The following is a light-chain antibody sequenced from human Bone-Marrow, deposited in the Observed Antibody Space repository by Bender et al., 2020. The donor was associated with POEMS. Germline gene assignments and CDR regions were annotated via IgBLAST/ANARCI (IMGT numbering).Light chain of an antibody. Sequence: FMLTQPHSVSESPGKTVSITCTRSSGSIASNYVQWYQQRPGKAPKFLIYDVSDRPSGVSDRFSGSKSGNTASLTIAELQPEDEADYYCATWDDSLSAWVFGGGTKLTVL. CDR1: SGSIASNY. CDR3: ATWDDSLSAWV. CDR2: DVS. J-gene: IGLJ3*02. V-gene: IGLV6-57*04.